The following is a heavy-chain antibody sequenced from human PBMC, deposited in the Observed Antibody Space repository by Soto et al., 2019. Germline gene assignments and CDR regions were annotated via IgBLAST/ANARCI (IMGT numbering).Heavy chain of an antibody. J-gene: IGHJ4*02. CDR1: GGSISSGDYY. CDR2: IYYSGST. V-gene: IGHV4-30-4*01. D-gene: IGHD6-6*01. Sequence: QVQLQESGPGLVKPSQTLSLTCTVSGGSISSGDYYWSWIRQPPGKGLEWIGYIYYSGSTYYNPSLKIRVTISVYTAKNQFSLKLSSVTAADTAVYYCARVPNSSSSPVDYWGQGTLVTVSS. CDR3: ARVPNSSSSPVDY.